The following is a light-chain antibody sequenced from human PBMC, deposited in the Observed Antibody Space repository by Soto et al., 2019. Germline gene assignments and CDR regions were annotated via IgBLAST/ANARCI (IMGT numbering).Light chain of an antibody. J-gene: IGKJ2*01. CDR1: QSVLYSSNNKNY. Sequence: DIVMTQSPDSLAVSLGERATINCKSSQSVLYSSNNKNYLAWYQQRPGQPPKLLIYWASTRESGVPDRFSGSGSETDFTLTISRLQAEDVAVYYCQQYYSTPYTFGQGTKLEIK. CDR3: QQYYSTPYT. CDR2: WAS. V-gene: IGKV4-1*01.